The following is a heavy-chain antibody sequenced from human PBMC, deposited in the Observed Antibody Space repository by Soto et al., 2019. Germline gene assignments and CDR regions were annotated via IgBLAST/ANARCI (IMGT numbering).Heavy chain of an antibody. CDR3: ARSGTLFDY. CDR1: GGSFSDYY. D-gene: IGHD3-10*01. J-gene: IGHJ4*02. Sequence: QVQLQQWGAGLLKPSETLSLTCVVYGGSFSDYYWSWIRQPPGKGLEWIGEINHSGHTNYNPSLNXRXAXXVDTPTDQFSLKLSPVTAADTAVYYCARSGTLFDYWGQGTLVTVSS. V-gene: IGHV4-34*01. CDR2: INHSGHT.